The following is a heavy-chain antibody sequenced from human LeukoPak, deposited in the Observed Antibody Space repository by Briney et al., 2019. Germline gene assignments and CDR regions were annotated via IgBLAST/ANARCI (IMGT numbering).Heavy chain of an antibody. Sequence: TSETLSLTCTVSGGSISSSSYYWGWIRQPPGKGLEWIGSIYYSGSTYYNPSLKSRVTISVDTSKNQFSLKLTSVTAADTAMYYCARWFRGYRDALDIWGQGTLVTVSS. CDR3: ARWFRGYRDALDI. J-gene: IGHJ3*02. D-gene: IGHD5-18*01. CDR1: GGSISSSSYY. V-gene: IGHV4-39*01. CDR2: IYYSGST.